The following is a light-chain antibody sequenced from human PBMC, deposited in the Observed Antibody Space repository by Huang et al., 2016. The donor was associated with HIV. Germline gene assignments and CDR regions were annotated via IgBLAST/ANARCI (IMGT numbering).Light chain of an antibody. CDR2: GSS. CDR3: QQYNNWLLS. Sequence: IVMTQSPATLSVSPGERVTVSCRANRSVSSNLAWYQQRPGQAPRLLIDGSSTRATGIPARFSGSGSGTDFSLTISSLQSEDFALYYCQQYNNWLLSFGGGTRVDI. V-gene: IGKV3-15*01. J-gene: IGKJ4*01. CDR1: RSVSSN.